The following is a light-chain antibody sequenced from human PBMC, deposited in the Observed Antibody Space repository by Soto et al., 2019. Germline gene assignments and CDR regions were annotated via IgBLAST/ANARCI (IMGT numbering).Light chain of an antibody. J-gene: IGLJ2*01. V-gene: IGLV2-8*01. Sequence: QSALAQPPSASWSPGQSVTISCTGTSSDIGDYNHVSWYQQHPGKAPKLMIYEVNKRPSGVPDRFSGSKSGNTASLTVSGLQAEDEADYYCSSDAGNTVVFGGGTKLTVL. CDR3: SSDAGNTVV. CDR2: EVN. CDR1: SSDIGDYNH.